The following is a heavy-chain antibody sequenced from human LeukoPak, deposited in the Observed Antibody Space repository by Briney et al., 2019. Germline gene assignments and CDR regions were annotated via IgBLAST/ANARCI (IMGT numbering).Heavy chain of an antibody. CDR2: IIPIFGTA. D-gene: IGHD6-13*01. CDR3: ARAQPGIAAAGYNWFDP. Sequence: ASVKVSCKASGGTFSSYAISWVRQAPGQGLEWMGGIIPIFGTANYAQKFQGRVTITADKSTSTAYMELSSLRSEDTAVYYCARAQPGIAAAGYNWFDPWGQGTLVTVSS. CDR1: GGTFSSYA. V-gene: IGHV1-69*06. J-gene: IGHJ5*02.